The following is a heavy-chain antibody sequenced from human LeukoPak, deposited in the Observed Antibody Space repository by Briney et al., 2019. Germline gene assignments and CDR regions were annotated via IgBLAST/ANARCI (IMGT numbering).Heavy chain of an antibody. J-gene: IGHJ4*02. Sequence: GGSLRLSCAASGFIVSHNYMTWVRQAPGKGLEWISVIYIDGTTYYADSVKGRFTISRDQANNTLYLQMNSLRAEDTAVYYCARESHYGDYVDYWGQGTLVTVSS. V-gene: IGHV3-53*01. CDR2: IYIDGTT. CDR1: GFIVSHNY. D-gene: IGHD4-17*01. CDR3: ARESHYGDYVDY.